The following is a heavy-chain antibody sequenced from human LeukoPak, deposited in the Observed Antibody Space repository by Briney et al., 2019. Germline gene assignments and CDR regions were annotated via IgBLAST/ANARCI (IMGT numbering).Heavy chain of an antibody. CDR3: VRDVGY. V-gene: IGHV4-38-2*02. Sequence: SETLSLTCTVSGYSISSGYFWGWFRQPPGKGLEWIGSVYHSGTTYYNPSLKSRVTVSVDTSKNQFSLNLNSVTAADTAVYYCVRDVGYWGQGTLATVSS. CDR1: GYSISSGYF. J-gene: IGHJ4*02. CDR2: VYHSGTT.